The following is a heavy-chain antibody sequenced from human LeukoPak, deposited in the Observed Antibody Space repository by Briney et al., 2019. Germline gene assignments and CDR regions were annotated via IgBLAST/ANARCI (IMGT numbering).Heavy chain of an antibody. V-gene: IGHV3-30*18. J-gene: IGHJ4*02. CDR2: ISYDGGQR. CDR3: AKDAHLVHLSGHFYNFDYFFDN. CDR1: GLTLSNYG. D-gene: IGHD3-10*01. Sequence: GRSLRLSCAASGLTLSNYGFHWVRQAPGKGPEWVAVISYDGGQRYYADSVKGRFTISRDNSKNTLYLQMNSLTVEDTAVYYCAKDAHLVHLSGHFYNFDYFFDNWGQGTLVTVSS.